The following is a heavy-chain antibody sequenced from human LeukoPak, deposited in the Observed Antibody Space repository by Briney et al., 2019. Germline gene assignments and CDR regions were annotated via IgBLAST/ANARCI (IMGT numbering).Heavy chain of an antibody. CDR2: IYTSGNT. J-gene: IGHJ4*02. CDR1: GDSISSYY. D-gene: IGHD6-19*01. Sequence: SETLSLTRTVSGDSISSYYWSWIRQPPGKRLEWIGYIYTSGNTNYNPSLNPSLKSRVTISVDTSKNQFSLKLTSVSAADTAVYYCARHVASGWYTWALDYWGQGTLVTVSS. CDR3: ARHVASGWYTWALDY. V-gene: IGHV4-59*08.